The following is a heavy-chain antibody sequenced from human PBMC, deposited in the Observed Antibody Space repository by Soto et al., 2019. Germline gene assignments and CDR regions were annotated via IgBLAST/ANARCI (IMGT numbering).Heavy chain of an antibody. CDR3: AKIPPEGFYYMDV. CDR1: GFTFSSYA. V-gene: IGHV3-23*01. J-gene: IGHJ6*03. Sequence: PGGSLRLSCAASGFTFSSYAMSWARQAPGKGLEWVSAISGSGGSTYYADSVKGRFTISRDNSKNTLYLQMNSLRAKDTAVYYCAKIPPEGFYYMDVWGQGTTVTVSS. CDR2: ISGSGGST.